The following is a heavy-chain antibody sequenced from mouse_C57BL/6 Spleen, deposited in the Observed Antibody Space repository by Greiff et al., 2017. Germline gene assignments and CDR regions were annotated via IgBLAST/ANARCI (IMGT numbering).Heavy chain of an antibody. CDR3: TTDSSGYVFDY. Sequence: EVQLQQSGAELVRPGASVKLSCTASGFNIKDDYMHWVKQRPEQGLEWIGWIDPENGDTEYASKFQGKATITADTSSNTAYLQLSSPTSEDTAVYYCTTDSSGYVFDYWGQGTTLTVSS. V-gene: IGHV14-4*01. CDR2: IDPENGDT. J-gene: IGHJ2*01. CDR1: GFNIKDDY. D-gene: IGHD3-2*02.